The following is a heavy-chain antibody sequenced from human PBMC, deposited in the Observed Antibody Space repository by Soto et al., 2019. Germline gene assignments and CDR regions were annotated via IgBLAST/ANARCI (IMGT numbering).Heavy chain of an antibody. D-gene: IGHD2-15*01. J-gene: IGHJ3*02. Sequence: SVTLPLTCTVSGGSIGSGTAYWSWIRQRPRKGLEWIGYIYYSGSTYYNPSLKSRVTISVDTSKNQFSLKLSSVTAADTAVYYCARAGAVGCSGGSCQGDAFDIWGQGTMVTVSS. CDR1: GGSIGSGTAY. V-gene: IGHV4-31*03. CDR3: ARAGAVGCSGGSCQGDAFDI. CDR2: IYYSGST.